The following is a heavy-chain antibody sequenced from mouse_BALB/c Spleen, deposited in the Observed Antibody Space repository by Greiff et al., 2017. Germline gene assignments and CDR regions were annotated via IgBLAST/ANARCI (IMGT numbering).Heavy chain of an antibody. D-gene: IGHD1-1*01. Sequence: EVQLQESGPELVKPGASVKISCKASGYSFTGYFMNWVMQSHGKSLEWIGRIYPYNGDTFYNQKFKGKATLTVDKSSSTAHMELRSLASEDSAVYYCARYYYGSSYAMDYWGQGTSVNVSA. CDR3: ARYYYGSSYAMDY. CDR1: GYSFTGYF. J-gene: IGHJ4*01. CDR2: IYPYNGDT. V-gene: IGHV1-20*02.